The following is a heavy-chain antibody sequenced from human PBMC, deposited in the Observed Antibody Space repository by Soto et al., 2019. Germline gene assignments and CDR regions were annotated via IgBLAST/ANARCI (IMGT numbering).Heavy chain of an antibody. CDR1: GFTFSRYG. Sequence: QVQLVESGGGVVQPGRSLRLSCAASGFTFSRYGMHWVRQAPGKGLEWVAVIWYDGSNKYYADSVKGRFTISRDNSKNTLYLQMNSLRAEDTAVYYCARDLGIAYCGGDCYSHGMDVWGQGTTVTVSS. V-gene: IGHV3-33*01. CDR3: ARDLGIAYCGGDCYSHGMDV. D-gene: IGHD2-21*02. CDR2: IWYDGSNK. J-gene: IGHJ6*02.